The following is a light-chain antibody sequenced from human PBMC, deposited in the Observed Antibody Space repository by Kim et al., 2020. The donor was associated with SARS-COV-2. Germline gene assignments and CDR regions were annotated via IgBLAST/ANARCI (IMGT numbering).Light chain of an antibody. J-gene: IGKJ2*01. Sequence: SSAVGDTVTITCRASQGIRNDLAWFQQSPGKAPQLLIYSASSLHTGVPSRFSGSGSGTDFTLTISSLQPEDFATYYCLQHYKYPYTFGQGTKLEIK. V-gene: IGKV1-6*01. CDR3: LQHYKYPYT. CDR1: QGIRND. CDR2: SAS.